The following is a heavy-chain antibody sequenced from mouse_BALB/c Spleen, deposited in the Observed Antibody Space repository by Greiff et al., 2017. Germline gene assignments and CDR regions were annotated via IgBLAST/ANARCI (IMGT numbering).Heavy chain of an antibody. CDR3: ASRYDDAMDY. J-gene: IGHJ4*01. CDR2: ISSGGSYT. V-gene: IGHV5-6*01. CDR1: GFTFSSYG. Sequence: DVQLVESGGDLVKPGGSLKLSCAASGFTFSSYGMSWVRQTPDKRLEWVATISSGGSYTYYPDSVKGRFTISRDNAKNTLYLQMSSLKSEDTAMYYCASRYDDAMDYWGQGTSVTVSS. D-gene: IGHD2-14*01.